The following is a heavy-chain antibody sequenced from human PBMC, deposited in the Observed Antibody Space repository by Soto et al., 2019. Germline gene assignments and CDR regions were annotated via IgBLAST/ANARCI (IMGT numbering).Heavy chain of an antibody. V-gene: IGHV4-34*01. CDR1: GGSFSGYY. Sequence: SETLSLTCAVYGGSFSGYYWSWIRQPPGKGQEWIGKINYSGSTNYNPSLKSRVTISVDTSKNQFSLKLISVTAADTVVYYCARYLLGYCSGGSCYLETYNWFDPWGQGTLVTVSS. CDR2: INYSGST. J-gene: IGHJ5*02. D-gene: IGHD2-15*01. CDR3: ARYLLGYCSGGSCYLETYNWFDP.